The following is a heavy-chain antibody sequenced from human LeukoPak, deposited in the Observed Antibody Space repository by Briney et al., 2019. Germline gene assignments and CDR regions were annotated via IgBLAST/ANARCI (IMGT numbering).Heavy chain of an antibody. CDR1: GYTFTSYD. CDR2: MNPNSGNT. J-gene: IGHJ4*02. V-gene: IGHV1-8*01. D-gene: IGHD3-22*01. Sequence: ASVKVSCKASGYTFTSYDINWVRQATGQGLEWMGWMNPNSGNTGYAQKFQGRVTMTRNTSISTAYMELSSLRSEDTAVYYCARGWYYDSSGYSTTDYWGQGTLVTVSS. CDR3: ARGWYYDSSGYSTTDY.